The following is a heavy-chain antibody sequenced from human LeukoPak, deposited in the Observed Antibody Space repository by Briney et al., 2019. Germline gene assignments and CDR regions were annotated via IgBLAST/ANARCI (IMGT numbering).Heavy chain of an antibody. CDR2: INPNSGGT. V-gene: IGHV1-2*04. CDR3: ARNVLQPRRQTASYCSSTSCYSLAFDI. D-gene: IGHD2-2*02. Sequence: ASVKVSCKASGYTFTGYYMHWVRQAPGQGLEWMGWINPNSGGTNYAQKFQGWVTMTRDTSISTAYMELSRLRSDDTAVYYCARNVLQPRRQTASYCSSTSCYSLAFDIWGQGTMVTVSS. CDR1: GYTFTGYY. J-gene: IGHJ3*02.